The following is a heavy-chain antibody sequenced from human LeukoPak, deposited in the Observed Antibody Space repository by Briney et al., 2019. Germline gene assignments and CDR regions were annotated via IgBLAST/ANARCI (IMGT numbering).Heavy chain of an antibody. CDR1: GFTFNDYA. J-gene: IGHJ4*02. CDR2: ITWNSGSI. D-gene: IGHD6-19*01. CDR3: AKGRGSSGWYSLDY. Sequence: GGSLRLSYAASGFTFNDYAMHWVRQAPGKGLEWVSIITWNSGSIAYADSVKGRFTISRDNAKNSLYLQMNSLRPGDTALYYCAKGRGSSGWYSLDYWGQGTLVTVSS. V-gene: IGHV3-9*01.